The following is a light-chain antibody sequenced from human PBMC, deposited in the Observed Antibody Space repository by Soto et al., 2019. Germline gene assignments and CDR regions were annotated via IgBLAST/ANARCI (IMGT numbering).Light chain of an antibody. Sequence: DIVVTHTPLSLPVTPGEPASISCSSSHSLLDSADGNTYLDWYVQKPGQSPQLLIYTLSSRASGVPDRFSGIGSRTDFTLKISRVEDEDVGVYYCMQRREFTITFGQGTRLEIK. CDR1: HSLLDSADGNTY. J-gene: IGKJ5*01. CDR2: TLS. V-gene: IGKV2-40*01. CDR3: MQRREFTIT.